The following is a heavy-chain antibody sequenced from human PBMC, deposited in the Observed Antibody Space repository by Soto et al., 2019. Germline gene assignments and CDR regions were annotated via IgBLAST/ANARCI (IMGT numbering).Heavy chain of an antibody. J-gene: IGHJ6*02. CDR3: AKDLCSSTSCQGLHNYYSGMDV. D-gene: IGHD2-2*01. V-gene: IGHV3-48*01. CDR1: GFTFSSYS. Sequence: GGSLRLSCAASGFTFSSYSMNWVRQAPGKGLEWVSYISSSSSTIYYADSVKGRFTISRDNAKNSLYLQMNSLRAEDTAVYYCAKDLCSSTSCQGLHNYYSGMDVRGQGTTVTVSS. CDR2: ISSSSSTI.